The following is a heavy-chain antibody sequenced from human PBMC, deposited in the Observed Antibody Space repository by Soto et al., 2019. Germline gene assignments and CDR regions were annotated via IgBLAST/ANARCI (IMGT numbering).Heavy chain of an antibody. V-gene: IGHV3-64*01. J-gene: IGHJ4*02. Sequence: PGGSLRLSCAASGFTFSSYAMHWVRQAPGKGLEYVSAISSNGVSTYYANSVKGRFTISRDNSKNTLYLQMGSLRAEDMAVYYCARVGSDYGGKWSYFDYWGQGTLVTVSS. CDR3: ARVGSDYGGKWSYFDY. CDR1: GFTFSSYA. D-gene: IGHD4-17*01. CDR2: ISSNGVST.